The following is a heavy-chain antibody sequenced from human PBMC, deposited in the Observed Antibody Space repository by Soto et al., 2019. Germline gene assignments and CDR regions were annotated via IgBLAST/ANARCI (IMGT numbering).Heavy chain of an antibody. CDR3: AKDQLGNWNDFGI. CDR1: GFTFSAYS. D-gene: IGHD1-1*01. Sequence: GGSLRLSCAASGFTFSAYSMTWVRQAPGKGLGWVATISSGGGSTYYADSVKGRFTVSRDNSKNTLYLQMNSLRAKDTAVYYCAKDQLGNWNDFGIWGQGTMVTVSS. J-gene: IGHJ3*02. CDR2: ISSGGGST. V-gene: IGHV3-23*01.